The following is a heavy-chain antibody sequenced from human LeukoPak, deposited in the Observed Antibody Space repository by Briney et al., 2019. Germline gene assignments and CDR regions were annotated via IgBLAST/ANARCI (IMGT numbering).Heavy chain of an antibody. V-gene: IGHV3-9*01. CDR2: ISWNSGSI. CDR3: AKDLHALRHYAFDI. J-gene: IGHJ3*02. D-gene: IGHD4-11*01. Sequence: GGSLRLYCAASGFTFDDYAMHWVRQAPGKGLEWVSGISWNSGSIGYADSVKGRFTISRDNAKNSLYLQMNSLRAEDTALYYCAKDLHALRHYAFDIWGQGTMVTVSS. CDR1: GFTFDDYA.